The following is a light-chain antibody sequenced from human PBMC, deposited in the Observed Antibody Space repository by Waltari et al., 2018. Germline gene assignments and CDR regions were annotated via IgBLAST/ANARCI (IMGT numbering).Light chain of an antibody. CDR3: QQLNSFPYT. J-gene: IGKJ2*01. V-gene: IGKV1-9*01. CDR1: QGISSY. CDR2: AAS. Sequence: DIQLTQSPSFLSASVGDRVTITCRARQGISSYLAWYQQQPGEAPKLRISAASTLQSGVPSRFSGSGSGTEFTLTIRSLQPEDFATYYCQQLNSFPYTFGQGTKLDIK.